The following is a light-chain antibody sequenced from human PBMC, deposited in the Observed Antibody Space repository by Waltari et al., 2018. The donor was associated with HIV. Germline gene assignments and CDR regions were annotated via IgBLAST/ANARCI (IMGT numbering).Light chain of an antibody. CDR1: QGISSY. J-gene: IGKJ3*01. Sequence: DIQLTQSPSFLSVSVGDRVTITCRASQGISSYLAWYQQKPGKAPKLLIYSASTLQSGVPSRFSGRGSGTEFTLTISSLQPEDFATYYCQQIDSYHSPFTFGPGTKVDFK. CDR2: SAS. V-gene: IGKV1-9*01. CDR3: QQIDSYHSPFT.